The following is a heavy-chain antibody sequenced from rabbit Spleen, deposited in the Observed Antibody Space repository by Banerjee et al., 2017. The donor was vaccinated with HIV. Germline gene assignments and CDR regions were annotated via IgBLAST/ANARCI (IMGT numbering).Heavy chain of an antibody. CDR3: ARDLVVAIGWNFNL. CDR1: GVSFSNNHY. D-gene: IGHD3-3*01. CDR2: IEGGSSHFS. Sequence: QSLEESGGDLVKPGASLTLTCTASGVSFSNNHYMCWVRQAPGKGLEWIACIEGGSSHFSYFASWAKGRFTISKTSSTTVTLQMTGLTAADTATYFCARDLVVAIGWNFNLWGPGTLVTVS. V-gene: IGHV1S40*01. J-gene: IGHJ4*01.